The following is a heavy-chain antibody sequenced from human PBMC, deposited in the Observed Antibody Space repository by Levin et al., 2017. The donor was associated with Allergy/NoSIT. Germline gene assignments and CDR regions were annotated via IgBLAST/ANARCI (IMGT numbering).Heavy chain of an antibody. V-gene: IGHV3-23*01. D-gene: IGHD3-10*01. J-gene: IGHJ6*02. CDR2: ISGSGGTT. CDR1: GFTFSSYA. Sequence: PGGSLRLSCAASGFTFSSYAMSWVRQAPGQGLEWVSAISGSGGTTYYADSVKGRFTISRDNSKNTLYLQMDSLRAEDTAIYYCALRVPRGASGYYYYGMDVWGQGTTVTVSS. CDR3: ALRVPRGASGYYYYGMDV.